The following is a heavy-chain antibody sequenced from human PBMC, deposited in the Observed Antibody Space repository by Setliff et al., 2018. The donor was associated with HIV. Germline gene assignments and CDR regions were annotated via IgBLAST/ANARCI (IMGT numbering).Heavy chain of an antibody. V-gene: IGHV4-39*01. D-gene: IGHD3-22*01. CDR1: DDSFSTSDYW. J-gene: IGHJ3*02. CDR3: ARQLASGFWAFDI. Sequence: SETLSLTFTVSDDSFSTSDYWWAWVRQPPGKGLEWIGSIYHDGRTYYSPSLKSRVTISVDTSKNRFSLKLSSVTATDTAVYYCARQLASGFWAFDIWGQGTMVTVSS. CDR2: IYHDGRT.